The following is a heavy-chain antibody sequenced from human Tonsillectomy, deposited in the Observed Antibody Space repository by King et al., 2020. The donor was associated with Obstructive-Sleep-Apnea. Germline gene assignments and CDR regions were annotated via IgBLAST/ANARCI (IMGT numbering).Heavy chain of an antibody. CDR2: FNHSGST. Sequence: VQLQQWGAGLLKPSETLSLTCAVYGGSFSGCYWTWIRQPPGKGLEWIGEFNHSGSTNYTPSLKSRVTISVDTSKNQFSLKLRSVTAADTAVYYCARGRYYDSGNYYPPDFWGQGTLVTVSS. CDR3: ARGRYYDSGNYYPPDF. V-gene: IGHV4-34*01. D-gene: IGHD3-10*01. CDR1: GGSFSGCY. J-gene: IGHJ4*02.